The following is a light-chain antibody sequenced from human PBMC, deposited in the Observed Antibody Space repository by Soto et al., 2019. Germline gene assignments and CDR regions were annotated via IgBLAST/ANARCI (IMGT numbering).Light chain of an antibody. CDR2: GAS. Sequence: EIVMTQSPATLSVSPGERATLSCRASQSVSSNLAWYQQKPGQAPRLLIYGASTRSTGIPARFSGSGSGTEFILTISSLQSEDLAVYYCQQYKNWSAVTFGPGTKGHIK. J-gene: IGKJ3*01. V-gene: IGKV3-15*01. CDR3: QQYKNWSAVT. CDR1: QSVSSN.